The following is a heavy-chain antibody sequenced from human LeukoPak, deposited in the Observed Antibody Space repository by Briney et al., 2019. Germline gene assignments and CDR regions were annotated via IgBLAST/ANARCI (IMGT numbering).Heavy chain of an antibody. CDR2: INSDGSST. CDR1: GFPFSSYC. J-gene: IGHJ2*01. CDR3: ARADRPNWYFDL. V-gene: IGHV3-74*01. Sequence: GGSLRLSCTAPGFPFSSYCMHWVRPTPGEGLVWGSRINSDGSSTSYADSVKGRFTISRDNAKNTLYLQMNSLRAEDTAMYYCARADRPNWYFDLWGRGTLVTVSS.